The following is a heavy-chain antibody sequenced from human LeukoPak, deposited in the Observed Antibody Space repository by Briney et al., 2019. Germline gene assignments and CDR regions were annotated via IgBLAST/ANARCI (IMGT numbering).Heavy chain of an antibody. Sequence: SQTLSLTCTVSGGSISSSSYYWGWIRQPPGKGLEWIGSIYYSGSTYYNPSLQSRVTISVDTSKNQFSLKLSSVTAANTAVYYCARQREMATRDAFDIWGQGTMVTVSS. V-gene: IGHV4-39*01. D-gene: IGHD5-24*01. J-gene: IGHJ3*02. CDR2: IYYSGST. CDR1: GGSISSSSYY. CDR3: ARQREMATRDAFDI.